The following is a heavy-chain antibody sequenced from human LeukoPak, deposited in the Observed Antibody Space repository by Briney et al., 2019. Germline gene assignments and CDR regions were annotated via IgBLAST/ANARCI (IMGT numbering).Heavy chain of an antibody. CDR2: IKQDGGEK. D-gene: IGHD2-2*02. CDR3: ARDADVVVPAAIPKIFDY. CDR1: GFTFSSYW. V-gene: IGHV3-7*01. Sequence: GGSLRLSCAASGFTFSSYWMSWVRQAPGKGLEWVANIKQDGGEKYYVDSVKGRFTISRDNAKNSLYLQMNSLRAEDTAVYYCARDADVVVPAAIPKIFDYWGQGTLVTVSS. J-gene: IGHJ4*02.